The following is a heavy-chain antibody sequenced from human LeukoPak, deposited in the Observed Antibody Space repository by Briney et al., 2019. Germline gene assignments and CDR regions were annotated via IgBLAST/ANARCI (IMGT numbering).Heavy chain of an antibody. V-gene: IGHV1-69*06. CDR3: ARDGYSYGANEDYYYMDV. Sequence: ASVKVSCKASGYTFTSYDINWVRQATGQGLEWMGGIIPIFGTANYAQKFQGRVTITADKSTSTAYMELSSLRSEDTAVYYCARDGYSYGANEDYYYMDVWDKGTTVTVSS. D-gene: IGHD5-18*01. CDR1: GYTFTSYD. J-gene: IGHJ6*03. CDR2: IIPIFGTA.